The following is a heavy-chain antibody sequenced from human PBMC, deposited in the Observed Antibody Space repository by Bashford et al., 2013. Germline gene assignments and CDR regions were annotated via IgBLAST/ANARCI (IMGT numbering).Heavy chain of an antibody. V-gene: IGHV3-7*03. Sequence: GSLRLSCAGFGFNFGINWMTWVRQAPGKGLEWVANINEDGTEKYYVDSVRGRFTISRDNAKNSLYLQMNSLRAEDTAVYYCAREPRTLPDWGQGTLVTVSS. CDR1: GFNFGINW. CDR2: INEDGTEK. J-gene: IGHJ4*02. CDR3: AREPRTLPD.